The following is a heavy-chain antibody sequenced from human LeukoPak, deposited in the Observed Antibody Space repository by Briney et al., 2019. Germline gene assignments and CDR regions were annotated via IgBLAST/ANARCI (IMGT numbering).Heavy chain of an antibody. CDR2: IYPGDSDT. J-gene: IGHJ4*02. D-gene: IGHD3-10*01. Sequence: GESLKISCKGSGYSFTSYWIGWVRQMPGKGLEWMGIIYPGDSDTRYSPSFQGQVTISADKSISTAYLQWSSLKASDTAMYYCARASMVRGVISPGDYWGQGNLVTVSS. V-gene: IGHV5-51*01. CDR1: GYSFTSYW. CDR3: ARASMVRGVISPGDY.